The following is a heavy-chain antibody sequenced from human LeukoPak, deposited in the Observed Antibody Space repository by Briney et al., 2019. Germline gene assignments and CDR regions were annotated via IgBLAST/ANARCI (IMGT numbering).Heavy chain of an antibody. CDR2: IYPGDSDT. V-gene: IGHV5-51*01. Sequence: GESLQISCKGSGYSFTSYWIGWVRQPPGKGLEWLGIIYPGDSDTRYSPSFQGQVTISADKSISTAYLQWSSLEASDTAMYYCARPDSSSSERFDYWGQGTLVTVSS. D-gene: IGHD6-6*01. J-gene: IGHJ4*02. CDR1: GYSFTSYW. CDR3: ARPDSSSSERFDY.